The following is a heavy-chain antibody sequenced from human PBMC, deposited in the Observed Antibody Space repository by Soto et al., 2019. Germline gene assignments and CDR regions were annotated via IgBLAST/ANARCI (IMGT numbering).Heavy chain of an antibody. CDR3: ARQITMVRGIAPYVAVNYGMDV. V-gene: IGHV4-39*01. CDR2: IYYSGST. D-gene: IGHD3-10*01. J-gene: IGHJ6*02. CDR1: GGSISSSSYY. Sequence: SETLSLTCTVSGGSISSSSYYWGWIRQPPGKGLEWIGSIYYSGSTYYNPSLKSRVTISVDTSKNQFSLKLSSVTAADTAVYYCARQITMVRGIAPYVAVNYGMDVWGQGTTVTVSS.